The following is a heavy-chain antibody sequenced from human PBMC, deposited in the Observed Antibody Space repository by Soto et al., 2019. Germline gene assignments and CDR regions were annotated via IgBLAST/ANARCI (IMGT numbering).Heavy chain of an antibody. CDR3: ARSYYYGSGSPWNFDY. CDR1: GGTFSSYA. Sequence: QVQLVQSGAEVKKPGSSVKVSCKASGGTFSSYAISWVRQAPGQGLEWMGGIIPIFGTANYAQKFQGRVTITADESTSAAYMELSRLRAEDTAVYYCARSYYYGSGSPWNFDYWGQGTLVTVSS. CDR2: IIPIFGTA. D-gene: IGHD3-10*01. J-gene: IGHJ4*02. V-gene: IGHV1-69*12.